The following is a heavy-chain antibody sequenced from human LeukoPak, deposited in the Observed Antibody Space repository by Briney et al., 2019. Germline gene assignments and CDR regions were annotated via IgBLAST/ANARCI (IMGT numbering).Heavy chain of an antibody. CDR2: SSGYSGKR. CDR3: ARDLCDYCDSATCPSPGCGYFDS. CDR1: GYTFSSYG. D-gene: IGHD2-2*01. Sequence: ASVKVSCKTSGYTFSSYGISWVRQAPGQGLEWLGWSSGYSGKRDYAQTLQVRVTVTTDTSTTKHYMELRSLSFDHTAVYSCARDLCDYCDSATCPSPGCGYFDSWGQGTQVTVSS. V-gene: IGHV1-18*01. J-gene: IGHJ4*02.